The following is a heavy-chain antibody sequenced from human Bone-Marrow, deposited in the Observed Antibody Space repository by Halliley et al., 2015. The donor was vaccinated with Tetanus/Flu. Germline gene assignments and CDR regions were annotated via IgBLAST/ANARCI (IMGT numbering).Heavy chain of an antibody. Sequence: LRLSCSVSGGSVSSAGSYWSWIRQPPGKGLQWIGNIYYTGSTNYNPSLKSRVTISMDTSKNQFSLNLSSVTAADTAVYYCAISGTYPVLYYFHSWGQGTLATVSS. D-gene: IGHD3-10*01. CDR3: AISGTYPVLYYFHS. CDR1: GGSVSSAGSY. CDR2: IYYTGST. J-gene: IGHJ4*02. V-gene: IGHV4-61*08.